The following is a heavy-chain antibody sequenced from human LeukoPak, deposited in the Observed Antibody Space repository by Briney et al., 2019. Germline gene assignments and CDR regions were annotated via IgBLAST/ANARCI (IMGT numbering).Heavy chain of an antibody. D-gene: IGHD1-26*01. CDR2: INHNSGGT. Sequence: ASVKVSCKASGYTFTGDYIHWVRQAPGQGLEWMGWINHNSGGTNYAPKFKGRVTMTRDTSISTTYMELNTLRFDDTAMYYCARGGPKPIMGAADCWGQGTLVTVSS. V-gene: IGHV1-2*02. CDR3: ARGGPKPIMGAADC. J-gene: IGHJ4*02. CDR1: GYTFTGDY.